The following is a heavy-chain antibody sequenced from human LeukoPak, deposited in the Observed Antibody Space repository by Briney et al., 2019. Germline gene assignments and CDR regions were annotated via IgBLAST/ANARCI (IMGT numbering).Heavy chain of an antibody. Sequence: GASVKVSCKASGCTFTSYGISWVRQAPGQGLEWMGWISAYNGNTNYAQKLQGRVTMTTDTSTSTAYMELRSLRSDDTAVHYCARAPVTMVRGVVVYYYYGMDVWGQGTTVTVSS. V-gene: IGHV1-18*01. D-gene: IGHD3-10*01. J-gene: IGHJ6*02. CDR3: ARAPVTMVRGVVVYYYYGMDV. CDR2: ISAYNGNT. CDR1: GCTFTSYG.